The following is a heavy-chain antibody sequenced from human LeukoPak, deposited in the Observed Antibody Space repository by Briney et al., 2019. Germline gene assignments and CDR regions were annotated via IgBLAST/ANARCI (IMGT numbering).Heavy chain of an antibody. V-gene: IGHV4-59*08. D-gene: IGHD1-26*01. J-gene: IGHJ4*02. CDR3: ARHPQIVGATKYFDY. Sequence: SETLSLTCTVSGGSISSYYWSWIRQPPGKGLEWIGYIYYSGSTNYNPSLKSRVTISVDTSKNQFSLKLSSVTAADTAVYYCARHPQIVGATKYFDYWGQGTLVTVSS. CDR2: IYYSGST. CDR1: GGSISSYY.